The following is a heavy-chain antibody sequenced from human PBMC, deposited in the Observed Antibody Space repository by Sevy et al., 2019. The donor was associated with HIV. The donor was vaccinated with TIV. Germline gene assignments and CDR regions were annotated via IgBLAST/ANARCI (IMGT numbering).Heavy chain of an antibody. Sequence: GGSLRLSCAASGFTFSNYDMHWVRQAPGKGLDWVAVISHDERYKNYAESVKVRFTISRDNFKNTLFLQMDSLRPEDTAVYFCARLLSCGGDCYYLDSWGQGALVTVSS. J-gene: IGHJ4*02. D-gene: IGHD2-21*02. CDR2: ISHDERYK. CDR3: ARLLSCGGDCYYLDS. V-gene: IGHV3-30*04. CDR1: GFTFSNYD.